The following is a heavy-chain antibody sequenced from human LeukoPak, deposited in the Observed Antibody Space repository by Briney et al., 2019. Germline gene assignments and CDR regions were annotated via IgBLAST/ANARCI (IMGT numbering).Heavy chain of an antibody. CDR2: FDPEDGET. Sequence: ASVKVSCKVSGYTLTELSMHWVRQAPGKGLEWMGGFDPEDGETIYAQKFQGRVTMTRDTSTSTVYMELSSLRSEDTAVYYCATTSLMTTVTTGAFDIWGQGTMVTVSS. CDR1: GYTLTELS. D-gene: IGHD4-17*01. V-gene: IGHV1-24*01. CDR3: ATTSLMTTVTTGAFDI. J-gene: IGHJ3*02.